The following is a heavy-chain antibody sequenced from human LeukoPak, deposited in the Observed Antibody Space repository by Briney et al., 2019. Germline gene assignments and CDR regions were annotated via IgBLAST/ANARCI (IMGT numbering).Heavy chain of an antibody. Sequence: PGGSLRLSCVASGFTFSSYAMSWVRQAPGKGLEWVSTISGSGGSTYYADSVKGWFTVSRDNFKNTLYLQMNSLRAEDTAIYYCAKAMLVAVADFDYWGQGTLVTVSS. CDR1: GFTFSSYA. V-gene: IGHV3-23*01. CDR3: AKAMLVAVADFDY. D-gene: IGHD6-19*01. J-gene: IGHJ4*02. CDR2: ISGSGGST.